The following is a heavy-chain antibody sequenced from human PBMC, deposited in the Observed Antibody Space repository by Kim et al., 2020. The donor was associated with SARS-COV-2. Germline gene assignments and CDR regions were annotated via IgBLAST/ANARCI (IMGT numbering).Heavy chain of an antibody. V-gene: IGHV3-23*01. D-gene: IGHD3-9*01. CDR3: AGGYSFGWFYFEY. J-gene: IGHJ4*02. Sequence: YADSVVGRFTLSRYNSRNTVSLEMNSLRPEDTAIYYCAGGYSFGWFYFEYWGQEALVTVSS.